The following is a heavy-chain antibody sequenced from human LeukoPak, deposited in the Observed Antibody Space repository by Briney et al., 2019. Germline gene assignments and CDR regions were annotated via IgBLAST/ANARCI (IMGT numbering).Heavy chain of an antibody. Sequence: PGRSLRLSCAASGYTFSSNGMHCVCQAPGKGLEWVAVIWFDGSRTYYADSVKGRFTISRDNSENILYLQMNSLRAEDTALYFCARILGGCIGTTCYAVPPDYWGQGTQVTVSS. D-gene: IGHD2-2*01. CDR3: ARILGGCIGTTCYAVPPDY. CDR1: GYTFSSNG. CDR2: IWFDGSRT. V-gene: IGHV3-33*01. J-gene: IGHJ4*02.